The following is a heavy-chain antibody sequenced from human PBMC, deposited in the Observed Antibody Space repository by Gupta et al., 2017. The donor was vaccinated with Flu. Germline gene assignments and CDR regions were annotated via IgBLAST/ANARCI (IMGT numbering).Heavy chain of an antibody. CDR2: INPNSGGT. Sequence: QVQLVQSGAEVKKPGASVKVSCKASGDTFTGYYMHWVRQAPGQGLEWMGWINPNSGGTNYAQKFQGRVTMTRDKSISTAYMELSRLRSDDTAVYYCARVLRFLEWLPQYYGMDVWGQGTTVTVSS. CDR1: GDTFTGYY. J-gene: IGHJ6*02. CDR3: ARVLRFLEWLPQYYGMDV. D-gene: IGHD3-3*01. V-gene: IGHV1-2*02.